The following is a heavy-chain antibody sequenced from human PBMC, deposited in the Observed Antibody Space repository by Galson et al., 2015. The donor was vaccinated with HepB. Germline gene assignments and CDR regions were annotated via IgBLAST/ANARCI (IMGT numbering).Heavy chain of an antibody. CDR1: GFTFSSYS. V-gene: IGHV3-48*04. Sequence: SLRLSCAASGFTFSSYSMNWVRQAPGKGLEWVSYISSSSSTIYYADSVKGRFTISRDNAKNSLYLQMNSLRAEDTAVYYCADSGYSYGYHYWGQGTLVTVSS. CDR2: ISSSSSTI. CDR3: ADSGYSYGYHY. J-gene: IGHJ4*02. D-gene: IGHD5-18*01.